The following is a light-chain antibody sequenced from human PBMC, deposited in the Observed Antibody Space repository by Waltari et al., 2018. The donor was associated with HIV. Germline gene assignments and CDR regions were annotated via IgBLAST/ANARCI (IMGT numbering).Light chain of an antibody. CDR3: AASDDSLSGWL. CDR1: SSNIGSNS. V-gene: IGLV1-47*01. CDR2: RNN. J-gene: IGLJ3*02. Sequence: QSELTQPPSVSGTPGQRVTISCSGSSSNIGSNSVYWYQQLPGTAPKLLISRNNQRPSGVPDRFSGSNSGTSASLAISGLRAEDEADYFCAASDDSLSGWLFGGGTKLTVL.